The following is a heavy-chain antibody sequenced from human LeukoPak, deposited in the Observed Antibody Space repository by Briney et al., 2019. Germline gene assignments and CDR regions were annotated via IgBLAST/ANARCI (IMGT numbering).Heavy chain of an antibody. J-gene: IGHJ4*02. CDR3: AKVRGYDIVVVPAATVFDY. D-gene: IGHD2-2*01. CDR2: ISGSGGST. V-gene: IGHV3-23*01. Sequence: GGSLRLSCAASGFTFSSYDMSWVRQPPGKGLEWISAISGSGGSTYYADFVKGRFTISRDNSKNTLYLQMNSLRAEDTAVYYCAKVRGYDIVVVPAATVFDYWGQGTLVTVSS. CDR1: GFTFSSYD.